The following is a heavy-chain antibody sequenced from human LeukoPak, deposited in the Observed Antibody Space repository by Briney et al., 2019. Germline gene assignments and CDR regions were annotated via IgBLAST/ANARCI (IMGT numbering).Heavy chain of an antibody. J-gene: IGHJ4*02. CDR2: ISGSGSGT. CDR3: AKGGIAAAGTSFYFDY. D-gene: IGHD6-13*01. Sequence: PGGSLRLSCAASGFTFSSYAMSWLRQAPGKGLEWVSGISGSGSGTYYPDSVKGRFTISRDNSKNTLYLQMNSLRAEDTAVYYCAKGGIAAAGTSFYFDYWGQGTLVTVSS. V-gene: IGHV3-23*01. CDR1: GFTFSSYA.